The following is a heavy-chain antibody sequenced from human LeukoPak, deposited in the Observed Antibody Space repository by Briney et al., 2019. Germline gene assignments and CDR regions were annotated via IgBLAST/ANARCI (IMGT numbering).Heavy chain of an antibody. CDR3: AKASVTTCSGPYCYPVDY. CDR2: ISVSGNT. J-gene: IGHJ4*02. CDR1: GFTFSSYE. V-gene: IGHV3-23*01. D-gene: IGHD2-15*01. Sequence: GGSLRLSCAASGFTFSSYEMNWVRQAPGKGLEWVSAISVSGNTYHADSVKGRFTISRDSSKNTLYLQMNSLRAGDAAVYYCAKASVTTCSGPYCYPVDYWSQGTLVTVSS.